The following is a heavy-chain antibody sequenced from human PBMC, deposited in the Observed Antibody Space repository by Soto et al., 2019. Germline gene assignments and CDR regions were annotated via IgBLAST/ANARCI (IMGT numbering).Heavy chain of an antibody. CDR2: INHSGST. D-gene: IGHD4-17*01. CDR3: ARFTGDYSSWFDP. V-gene: IGHV4-34*01. J-gene: IGHJ5*02. Sequence: QVQLQQWGAGLLKPSETLSLTCAVYGGSFSGYYWSWIRQPPGKGLEWIGEINHSGSTNYNPSLNRRTTIPPATSKNQFSLKLSSVTAADTAVDYCARFTGDYSSWFDPWGQGTLVTVSS. CDR1: GGSFSGYY.